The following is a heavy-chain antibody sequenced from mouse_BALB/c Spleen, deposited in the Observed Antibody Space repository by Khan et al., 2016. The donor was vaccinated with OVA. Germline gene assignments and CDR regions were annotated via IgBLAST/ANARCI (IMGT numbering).Heavy chain of an antibody. CDR3: ARQPYYHYNIMDY. Sequence: VELVESGPGLVAPSQSLSITCTISGFSLTNYGVHWLRQPPGRGLEWLVVIWSDGSPTYNSALKSRLSISKDNSKSPVFLKMNSLQTDDTAMYYCARQPYYHYNIMDYWGQGTSVTVSS. V-gene: IGHV2-6-1*01. CDR2: IWSDGSP. D-gene: IGHD2-10*01. J-gene: IGHJ4*01. CDR1: GFSLTNYG.